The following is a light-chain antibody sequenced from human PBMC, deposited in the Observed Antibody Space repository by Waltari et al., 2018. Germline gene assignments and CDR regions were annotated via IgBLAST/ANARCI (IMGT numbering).Light chain of an antibody. CDR3: RQYNNWPPGT. Sequence: ETVVTQSPATLSVSPGEGATLSCTTSQSIGSSLAWYQQKPGQAPRLLIYRASTRATGIPARFSGSGSETEFTLTISSLQSEDFAVYYCRQYNNWPPGTFGQGTKVEI. CDR1: QSIGSS. CDR2: RAS. V-gene: IGKV3-15*01. J-gene: IGKJ1*01.